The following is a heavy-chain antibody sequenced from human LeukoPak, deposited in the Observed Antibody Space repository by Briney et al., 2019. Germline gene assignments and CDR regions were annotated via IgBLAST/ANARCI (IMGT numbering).Heavy chain of an antibody. V-gene: IGHV4-4*02. J-gene: IGHJ4*02. CDR1: GGSISSSNW. D-gene: IGHD3-22*01. Sequence: PSETLSLTCAVSGGSISSSNWWSWVRQPPGKGLEWIGEIYHSGSTNYNPSLKGRVTISVDKSKNQFSLKLSSVTAADTAVYYCARVVRDYYDSSGPFDYWGQGTLVTVSS. CDR2: IYHSGST. CDR3: ARVVRDYYDSSGPFDY.